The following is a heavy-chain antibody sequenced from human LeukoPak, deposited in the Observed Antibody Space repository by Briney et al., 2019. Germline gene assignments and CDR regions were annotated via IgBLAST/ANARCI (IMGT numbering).Heavy chain of an antibody. V-gene: IGHV3-21*01. CDR2: ISSSSDYI. CDR1: GFTFSSYN. D-gene: IGHD6-13*01. J-gene: IGHJ4*02. CDR3: ARDVNGYSSTWYEY. Sequence: GGSLRLSCAASGFTFSSYNMNWVRQAPGKGLEWVSSISSSSDYIYYADSVKGRFTISRDNAKNSLYLQMNSLRAEDTAVYHCARDVNGYSSTWYEYWGQGTLVTVSS.